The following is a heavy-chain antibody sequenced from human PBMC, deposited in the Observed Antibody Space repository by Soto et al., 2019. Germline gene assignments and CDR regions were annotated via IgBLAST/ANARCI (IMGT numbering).Heavy chain of an antibody. CDR1: GGSITSYK. CDR3: AREWSAFDY. V-gene: IGHV4-59*01. Sequence: SETLSLTCTVSGGSITSYKWSWIRQSPGKGLEWIAYMYSSGSINYNPSLKSRVTISVDTSKNQYSLKLNSATAADTAVYYCAREWSAFDYRGQGILVTVSS. D-gene: IGHD2-15*01. J-gene: IGHJ4*02. CDR2: MYSSGSI.